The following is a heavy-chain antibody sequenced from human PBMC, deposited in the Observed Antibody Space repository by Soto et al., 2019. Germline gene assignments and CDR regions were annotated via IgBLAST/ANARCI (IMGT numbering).Heavy chain of an antibody. CDR2: IFWDDDK. Sequence: QITLKESGPTLVRPAQTLTLTCTFSGFSLSTNGVGVAWIRQPPGKALEWLTIIFWDDDKRYSPSLKSRLTISKDTSKNLVVLTLTNMDPVDPGTYFCAHIFLVPAPWYFDLWGRGTLVTVSS. J-gene: IGHJ2*01. CDR1: GFSLSTNGVG. D-gene: IGHD3-3*01. CDR3: AHIFLVPAPWYFDL. V-gene: IGHV2-5*02.